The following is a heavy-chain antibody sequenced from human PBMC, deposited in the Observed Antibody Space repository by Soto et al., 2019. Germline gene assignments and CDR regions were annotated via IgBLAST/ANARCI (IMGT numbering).Heavy chain of an antibody. CDR1: GGSFSGYY. D-gene: IGHD1-26*01. Sequence: PSETLSLTCAVYGGSFSGYYWSWIRQPPGKGLEWIGEINHSGSTNYNPSLKSRVTISVDTSKNQFSLKLSSVTAADTAVYYCARGRAYLVGATKNYYYYYGMDVCGQGTTVTVYS. J-gene: IGHJ6*02. CDR3: ARGRAYLVGATKNYYYYYGMDV. V-gene: IGHV4-34*01. CDR2: INHSGST.